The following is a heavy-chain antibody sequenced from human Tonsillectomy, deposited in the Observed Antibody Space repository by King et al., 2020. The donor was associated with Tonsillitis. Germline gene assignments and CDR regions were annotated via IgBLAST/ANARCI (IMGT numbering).Heavy chain of an antibody. V-gene: IGHV3-66*01. CDR1: GFTVSSNY. J-gene: IGHJ2*01. CDR3: ARARDDYGDYWYFDL. Sequence: VQLVESGGGLVQPGGSLRLSCAASGFTVSSNYMIWVRQAPGKGLEWVSVIYSGGSTYYADSVKGRFTISRDNSKNTLYLQMNSLRAEDTAVYYCARARDDYGDYWYFDLWGRGTLVTVSS. CDR2: IYSGGST. D-gene: IGHD4-17*01.